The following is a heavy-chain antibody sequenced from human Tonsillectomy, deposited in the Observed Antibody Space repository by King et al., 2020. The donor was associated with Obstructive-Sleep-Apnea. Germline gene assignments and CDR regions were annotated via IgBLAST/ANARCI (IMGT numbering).Heavy chain of an antibody. D-gene: IGHD5-12*01. CDR3: AKDMGGYDYFGGFDY. J-gene: IGHJ4*02. Sequence: QLVQSGGGLVQPGRSLRLSCAASGFTFDDYAMHWVRQAPGKGLEWVSGISWNSGSIAYADSVKGRFTISRDNAKNSLYLQMNSLRAEDTALYYCAKDMGGYDYFGGFDYWGQGTLVTVSS. CDR1: GFTFDDYA. CDR2: ISWNSGSI. V-gene: IGHV3-9*01.